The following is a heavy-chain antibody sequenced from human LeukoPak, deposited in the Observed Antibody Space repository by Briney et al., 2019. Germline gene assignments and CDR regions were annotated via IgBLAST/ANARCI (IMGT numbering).Heavy chain of an antibody. Sequence: ASVRVSCKASRYTFTSYYMHWVRQAPGQGLEWMGIINPSGGSTTYAQKFQGRVTMTRDTSTSTVYMELSSLRSEDTARYYCARGRGIAVAGTGDYFDYWGQGTLVTVSS. CDR1: RYTFTSYY. J-gene: IGHJ4*02. V-gene: IGHV1-46*01. CDR2: INPSGGST. D-gene: IGHD6-19*01. CDR3: ARGRGIAVAGTGDYFDY.